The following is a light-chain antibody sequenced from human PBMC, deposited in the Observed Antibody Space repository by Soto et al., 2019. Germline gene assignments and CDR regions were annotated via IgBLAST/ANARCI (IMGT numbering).Light chain of an antibody. CDR2: GNI. CDR3: QSYDTSLSGVV. J-gene: IGLJ2*01. V-gene: IGLV1-40*01. Sequence: QPVLTQPPSVSGAPGQRVTVSCTGSNSNIGAGYDVHWYQHLPGTAPKLLIYGNINRPPGVPDRFSGAKSGTSASLAITGLQAEDEADYYCQSYDTSLSGVVFGGGTQLTVL. CDR1: NSNIGAGYD.